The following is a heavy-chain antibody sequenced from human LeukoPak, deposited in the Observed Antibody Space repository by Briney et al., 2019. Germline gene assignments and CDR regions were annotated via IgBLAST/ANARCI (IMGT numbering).Heavy chain of an antibody. D-gene: IGHD3-22*01. V-gene: IGHV4-31*03. Sequence: PSETLSLTCTVSGGSINSGGYYWTWIRQHPGKGLEWIGYMYYSGSSYYNPSLKSRVTISVDTSKNQFSLKLSSVTAADTAVYYCARGRMRRYYYDSSGYSLFAYWGRGTLVTVSS. CDR3: ARGRMRRYYYDSSGYSLFAY. J-gene: IGHJ4*02. CDR1: GGSINSGGYY. CDR2: MYYSGSS.